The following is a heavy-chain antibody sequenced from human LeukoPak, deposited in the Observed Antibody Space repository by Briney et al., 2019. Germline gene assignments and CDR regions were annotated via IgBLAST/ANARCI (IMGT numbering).Heavy chain of an antibody. Sequence: SETLSLTCTVSGGCISSYYWSWIRQFPGKGLEWIAYIFYSGYTNYNPSLKSRVTISLDTSKNQFSLKLSSVTAADTAVYYCASANTTGVYYFHYWGQGTLVTVSS. CDR2: IFYSGYT. J-gene: IGHJ4*02. CDR3: ASANTTGVYYFHY. V-gene: IGHV4-59*01. CDR1: GGCISSYY. D-gene: IGHD2/OR15-2a*01.